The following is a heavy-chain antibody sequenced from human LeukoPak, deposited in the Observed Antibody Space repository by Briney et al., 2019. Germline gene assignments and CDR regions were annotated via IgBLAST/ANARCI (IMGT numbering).Heavy chain of an antibody. CDR3: ARAPASGLDNWFDS. D-gene: IGHD5-12*01. CDR1: GFTFSRHG. Sequence: GGSLRLSCVASGFTFSRHGLNWVRQAPGKGLEWVSYISTSSSLIHYADSVKGRFTISRDNAKNSLYLQMNSLRGEDTATYYCARAPASGLDNWFDSWGQGTVVTVSS. CDR2: ISTSSSLI. V-gene: IGHV3-48*01. J-gene: IGHJ5*01.